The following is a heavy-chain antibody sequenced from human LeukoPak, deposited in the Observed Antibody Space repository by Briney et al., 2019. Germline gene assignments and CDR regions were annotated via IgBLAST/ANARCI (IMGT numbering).Heavy chain of an antibody. V-gene: IGHV3-7*01. J-gene: IGHJ4*02. Sequence: GGSLRLSCAASGFTFSSYAMSWVRQAPGKGLEWVANIKQDGSEKHYADSVKGRFTISRDNVENSLYLEMNSLTDDDTALYYCTRVEPTKSDDCWGQGTLVTVSS. CDR2: IKQDGSEK. CDR3: TRVEPTKSDDC. CDR1: GFTFSSYA. D-gene: IGHD1-14*01.